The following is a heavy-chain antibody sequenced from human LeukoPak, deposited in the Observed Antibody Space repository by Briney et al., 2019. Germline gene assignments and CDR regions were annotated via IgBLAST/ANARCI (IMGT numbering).Heavy chain of an antibody. J-gene: IGHJ6*03. V-gene: IGHV1-69*05. Sequence: ASVKVSCKASGGTFGSYAISWVRQAPGQGLEWMGGIIPIFGTANYAQKFQGRVTITTDESTSTAYMELSSLRSEDTAVYYCARDGLAGYYYYYMDVWGKGTTVTVSS. CDR3: ARDGLAGYYYYYMDV. D-gene: IGHD3-10*01. CDR1: GGTFGSYA. CDR2: IIPIFGTA.